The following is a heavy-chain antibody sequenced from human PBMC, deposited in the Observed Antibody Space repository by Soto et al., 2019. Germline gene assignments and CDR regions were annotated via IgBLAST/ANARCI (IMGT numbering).Heavy chain of an antibody. D-gene: IGHD3-3*01. J-gene: IGHJ5*02. CDR1: GGSISSYY. Sequence: QVQLQESGPGLVKPSETLSLTCTVSGGSISSYYWSWIRQPAGKGLEWIGRIYTSGSTNYNPSLKSRVTISVDTSKNQFSLKLSSVTAADTAVYYCARDRSGYDFWSGYPVAENWFDPWGQGTLVTVSS. CDR2: IYTSGST. CDR3: ARDRSGYDFWSGYPVAENWFDP. V-gene: IGHV4-4*07.